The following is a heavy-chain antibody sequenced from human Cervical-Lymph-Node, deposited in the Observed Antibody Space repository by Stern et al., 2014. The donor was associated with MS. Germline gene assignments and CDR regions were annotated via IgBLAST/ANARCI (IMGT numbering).Heavy chain of an antibody. Sequence: QVQLQQWGAGLLKPSETLSLTCAVYGGSFRGYYWSWIRQPPGKGLEWLGEINHSGSTNYNPSLKSRVTISVDTSKNQFSLKLSSVTAADTAVYYCARGGGSWYGWFDPWGQGTLVTVSS. D-gene: IGHD6-13*01. CDR1: GGSFRGYY. J-gene: IGHJ5*02. V-gene: IGHV4-34*01. CDR3: ARGGGSWYGWFDP. CDR2: INHSGST.